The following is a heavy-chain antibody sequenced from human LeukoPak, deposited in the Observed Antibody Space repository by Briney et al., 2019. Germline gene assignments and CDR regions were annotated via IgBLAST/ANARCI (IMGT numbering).Heavy chain of an antibody. CDR1: GFTFNSFG. CDR3: ARSHMYGDYGEDI. J-gene: IGHJ3*02. Sequence: PGGSLRLSCAASGFTFNSFGMNWFRQAPGKGLEWISYINSVGGTTFYADSVKGRFTITRDNANNTLCLQMNSLRAEDAAIYYCARSHMYGDYGEDIWGHGTVVAVSS. D-gene: IGHD4-17*01. V-gene: IGHV3-48*03. CDR2: INSVGGTT.